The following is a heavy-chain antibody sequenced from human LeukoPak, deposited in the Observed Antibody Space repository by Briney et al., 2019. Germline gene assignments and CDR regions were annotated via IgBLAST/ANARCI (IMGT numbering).Heavy chain of an antibody. V-gene: IGHV4-59*01. Sequence: SETLSLTCTVSGGSISSYYWNWIRQPPGKGLEWIGYIYYSGSTNYNPSLKSRVTISVDTSKNQFSLKLSSVTAADTAVYYCAREFGGGMDVWGQGTTVTVSS. D-gene: IGHD3-10*01. CDR1: GGSISSYY. J-gene: IGHJ6*02. CDR3: AREFGGGMDV. CDR2: IYYSGST.